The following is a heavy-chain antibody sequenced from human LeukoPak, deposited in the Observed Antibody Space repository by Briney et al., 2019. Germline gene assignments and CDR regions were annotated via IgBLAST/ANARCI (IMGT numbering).Heavy chain of an antibody. CDR3: ARDAAVLTGYPYWYFDL. CDR1: GFTFSIYA. J-gene: IGHJ2*01. CDR2: ISSAAATT. V-gene: IGHV3-11*01. D-gene: IGHD3-9*01. Sequence: GGSLRLSCAASGFTFSIYAMSWVRQAPGKGLEWLPYISSAAATTYYPDFVKGRFTISRDNAKNLLFLEMTNQRVDDTAVYYCARDAAVLTGYPYWYFDLWGRGTLVSVSS.